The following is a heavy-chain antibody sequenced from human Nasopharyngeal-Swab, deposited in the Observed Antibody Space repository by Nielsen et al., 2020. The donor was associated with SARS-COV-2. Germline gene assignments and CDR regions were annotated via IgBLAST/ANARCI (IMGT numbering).Heavy chain of an antibody. CDR3: ARSAEYTSGLDY. D-gene: IGHD6-19*01. J-gene: IGHJ4*02. V-gene: IGHV1-46*01. CDR2: INPSGGST. Sequence: ASVKVSCKASGYTFTSYYVHWVRQAPGHGLEWMGIINPSGGSTTYAQEFQDRVTVTRDTSTGTVYMALSSLRSEDTAVYFCARSAEYTSGLDYWGQGTLVTVSS. CDR1: GYTFTSYY.